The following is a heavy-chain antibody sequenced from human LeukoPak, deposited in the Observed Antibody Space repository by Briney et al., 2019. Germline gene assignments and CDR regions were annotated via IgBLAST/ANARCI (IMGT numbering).Heavy chain of an antibody. D-gene: IGHD5-18*01. V-gene: IGHV1-46*01. J-gene: IGHJ4*02. Sequence: ASVKVSCKASGYTFTSYYMRWVRQAPGQGLEWMGIINPSGGSTTYAQKFQGRVTMTRETSTSTVYMELSSLRSEDTAVYYCARWDEYSYGQPQGGSLDYWGQGTLVTVSS. CDR2: INPSGGST. CDR3: ARWDEYSYGQPQGGSLDY. CDR1: GYTFTSYY.